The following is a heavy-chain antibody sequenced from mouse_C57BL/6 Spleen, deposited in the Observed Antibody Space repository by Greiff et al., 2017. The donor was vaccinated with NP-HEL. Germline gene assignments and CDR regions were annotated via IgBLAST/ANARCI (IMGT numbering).Heavy chain of an antibody. D-gene: IGHD3-2*02. CDR1: GYTFTSYW. CDR3: ARGAAQASFAY. J-gene: IGHJ3*01. CDR2: IDPSDSYT. V-gene: IGHV1-69*01. Sequence: VQLQQSGAELVMPGASVKLSCKASGYTFTSYWMHWVKQRPGQGLEWIGEIDPSDSYTNYNQKFKGKSTLTVDKSSSTAYMQLSSLTSEDSAVYYCARGAAQASFAYWGQRTLVTVSA.